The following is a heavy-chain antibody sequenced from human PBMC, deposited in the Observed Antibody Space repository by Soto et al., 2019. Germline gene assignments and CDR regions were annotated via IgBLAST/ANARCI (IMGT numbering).Heavy chain of an antibody. CDR1: GFTFSSYG. D-gene: IGHD3-10*01. V-gene: IGHV3-30*03. CDR3: ATNPQESAY. J-gene: IGHJ4*02. CDR2: ISYDGSNK. Sequence: SGGSLRLSCAASGFTFSSYGMHWVRQAPGKGLEWVAVISYDGSNKYYADSVKGRFTISRDNSKNTLYLQMNSLRAEDTAVYYCATNPQESAYWGQGTLVTVSS.